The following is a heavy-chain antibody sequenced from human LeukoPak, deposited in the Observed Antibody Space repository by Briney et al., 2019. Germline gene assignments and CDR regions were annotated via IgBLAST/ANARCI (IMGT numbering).Heavy chain of an antibody. V-gene: IGHV4-61*02. CDR1: GGSITNLNYY. Sequence: SQTLSLTCTVSGGSITNLNYYWTWIRQPAGKRLEWIGRIYTSGGTNYNPSLKSRVTMSVDKSKNQISLNLASLTAADTALYYCAGRGSSSGTFDIWGPGTFVTVSS. CDR3: AGRGSSSGTFDI. CDR2: IYTSGGT. D-gene: IGHD2-2*01. J-gene: IGHJ3*02.